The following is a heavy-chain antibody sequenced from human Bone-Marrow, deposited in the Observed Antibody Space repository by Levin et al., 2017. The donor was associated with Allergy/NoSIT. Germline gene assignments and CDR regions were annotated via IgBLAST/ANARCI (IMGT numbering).Heavy chain of an antibody. CDR3: AGYDTSGYHSPFDY. CDR1: GLIFSNYA. Sequence: GESLKISCAASGLIFSNYAMNWVRQAPGKGLEWVSQISGSGSNTQYADSVRGRFTFSRDNSNNTVYLQMNSLRADATAVYYCAGYDTSGYHSPFDYWGQGTLVTVSS. D-gene: IGHD3-22*01. V-gene: IGHV3-23*01. CDR2: ISGSGSNT. J-gene: IGHJ4*02.